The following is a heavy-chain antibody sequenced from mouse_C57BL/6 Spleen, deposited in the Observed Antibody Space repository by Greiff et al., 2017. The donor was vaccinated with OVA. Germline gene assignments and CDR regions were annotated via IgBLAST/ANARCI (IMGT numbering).Heavy chain of an antibody. CDR2: INPSTGGT. D-gene: IGHD2-4*01. CDR3: ARSFDDDGKGY. V-gene: IGHV1-42*01. Sequence: EVQLQQSGPELVKPGASVKISCKASGYSFTGYYTNWVKQSPEKSLEWIGEINPSTGGTTYNQKFKAKATLTVDKSSSTTYMQLKSLTSEDSAVYYCARSFDDDGKGYRGQGTTLTVSS. J-gene: IGHJ2*01. CDR1: GYSFTGYY.